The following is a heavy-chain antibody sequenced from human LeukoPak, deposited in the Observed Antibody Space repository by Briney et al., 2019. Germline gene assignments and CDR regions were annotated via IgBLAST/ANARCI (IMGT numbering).Heavy chain of an antibody. CDR3: ARHPYSSGWLRYPFDY. J-gene: IGHJ4*02. V-gene: IGHV4-38-2*02. Sequence: PSETLSLTCTVSGYSISSGYYWGWIRQPPGKGLEWIGSIYHSGSTYYNPSLKSRVTISVDTSKNQFSLKLSSVTAADTAVYYCARHPYSSGWLRYPFDYWGQGTLVTVSS. CDR2: IYHSGST. CDR1: GYSISSGYY. D-gene: IGHD6-19*01.